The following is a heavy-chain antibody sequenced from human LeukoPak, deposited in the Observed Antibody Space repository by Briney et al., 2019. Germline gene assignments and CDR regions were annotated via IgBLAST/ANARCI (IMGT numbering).Heavy chain of an antibody. CDR2: VSTTSAV. V-gene: IGHV3-48*04. CDR3: ARLDY. J-gene: IGHJ4*02. Sequence: GGSLRLSCAASGFAFSSHGMNWVRQAPGKGLEWISYVSTTSAVYYADSVKGRFTISRDNAKNTLYLQMNSLRAEDTAVYYCARLDYWGQGTLVSVSS. CDR1: GFAFSSHG.